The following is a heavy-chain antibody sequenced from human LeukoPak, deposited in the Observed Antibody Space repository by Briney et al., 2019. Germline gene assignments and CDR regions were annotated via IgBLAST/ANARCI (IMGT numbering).Heavy chain of an antibody. V-gene: IGHV1-8*02. J-gene: IGHJ5*02. CDR1: GYTFTSHF. CDR3: ARGNLLRYFDWLFPRNWFDP. D-gene: IGHD3-9*01. Sequence: ASVKVSCKASGYTFTSHFMHWVRQAPGQGLEWMGWMNPNSGNTGYAQKFQGRVTMTRNTSISTAYMELSSLRSEDTAVYYCARGNLLRYFDWLFPRNWFDPWGQGTLVTVSS. CDR2: MNPNSGNT.